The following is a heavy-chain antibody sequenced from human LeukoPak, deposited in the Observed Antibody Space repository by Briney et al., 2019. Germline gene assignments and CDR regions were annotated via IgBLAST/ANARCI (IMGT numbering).Heavy chain of an antibody. J-gene: IGHJ4*02. V-gene: IGHV4-34*01. Sequence: SETLSLTCAVYGGSFSGYYWSWIRQPPGKGLEWIGEINHSGSTNYNPSLKSRVTISVDTSKNQFSLKLSSVTAADTAVYYCARDPYDILTGYPSYYFDYWGQGTLVTVSS. D-gene: IGHD3-9*01. CDR3: ARDPYDILTGYPSYYFDY. CDR1: GGSFSGYY. CDR2: INHSGST.